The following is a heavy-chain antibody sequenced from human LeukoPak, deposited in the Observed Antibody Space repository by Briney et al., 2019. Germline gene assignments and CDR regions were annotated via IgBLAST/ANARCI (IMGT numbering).Heavy chain of an antibody. J-gene: IGHJ3*02. D-gene: IGHD6-19*01. CDR1: GFAFSSYR. V-gene: IGHV3-74*01. Sequence: PGGSLRLSCAASGFAFSSYRMHWVRQAPGKGLVWVSRINSDGRSTSYADSVKGRFTISRDNAKNTLYLQMNSLRAEDTAVYYCASYSSGWDAFDIWGQGTMVSVSS. CDR2: INSDGRST. CDR3: ASYSSGWDAFDI.